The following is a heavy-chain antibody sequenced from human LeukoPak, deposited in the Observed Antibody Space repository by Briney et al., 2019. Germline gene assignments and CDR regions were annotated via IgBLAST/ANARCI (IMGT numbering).Heavy chain of an antibody. J-gene: IGHJ5*02. CDR2: INSDGSST. CDR3: ARKLSREWLLSPNWLDP. V-gene: IGHV3-74*01. Sequence: PGGSLRLSCAASGFTFSSYWMHWVRQAPGKGLVWVSRINSDGSSTSYADSVKGRFTISRDNAKNTLYLQMNSLRAEDTAVYYCARKLSREWLLSPNWLDPWGQGTLVTVSS. CDR1: GFTFSSYW. D-gene: IGHD3-3*01.